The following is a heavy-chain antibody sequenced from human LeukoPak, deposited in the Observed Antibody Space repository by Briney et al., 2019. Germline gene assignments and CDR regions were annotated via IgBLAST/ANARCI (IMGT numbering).Heavy chain of an antibody. CDR3: ALAARRSGSCDY. CDR1: GGSISSYS. D-gene: IGHD6-6*01. V-gene: IGHV4-59*01. Sequence: SETLSLACTVSGGSISSYSCSWIRHPPGKGLEWIGYMYNSGSTKYNPSLKSRVTISVDTAKIQFSLKLSSVTAADTPVYYCALAARRSGSCDYWGQGTLVSVSS. CDR2: MYNSGST. J-gene: IGHJ4*02.